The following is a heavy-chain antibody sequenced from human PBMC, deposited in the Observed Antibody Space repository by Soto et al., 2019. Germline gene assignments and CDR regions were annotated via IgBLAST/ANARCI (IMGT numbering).Heavy chain of an antibody. CDR1: GGSISSNKW. Sequence: PSETLSLTCAVYGGSISSNKWWSWVRQPPGKGLEWIGEIYHSGSTNYSPSLKSRVTISLDKSKNQFSLKLTSVTAADSAVYYCARDDHIVVVPTSLGAMDVWGQGTKVPVYS. J-gene: IGHJ6*02. D-gene: IGHD2-2*01. CDR2: IYHSGST. CDR3: ARDDHIVVVPTSLGAMDV. V-gene: IGHV4-4*02.